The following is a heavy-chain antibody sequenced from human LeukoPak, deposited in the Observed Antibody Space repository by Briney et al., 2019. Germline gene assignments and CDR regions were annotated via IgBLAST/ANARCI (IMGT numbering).Heavy chain of an antibody. CDR1: GFTFSNYA. CDR3: AKDMDYGRHYFDY. J-gene: IGHJ4*02. Sequence: GGSLRLSCAASGFTFSNYAMSWVRQAPGKGLEWVSAISGSGGSTYYADSVKGRFTISRDNSKNTLYLQMNSLRAEDTAVYYCAKDMDYGRHYFDYWGQGTPVTVSS. D-gene: IGHD4-17*01. V-gene: IGHV3-23*01. CDR2: ISGSGGST.